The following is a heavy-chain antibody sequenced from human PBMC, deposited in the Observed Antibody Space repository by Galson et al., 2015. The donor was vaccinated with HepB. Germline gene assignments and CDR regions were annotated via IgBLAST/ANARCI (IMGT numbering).Heavy chain of an antibody. CDR1: GGSISSGGYY. Sequence: TLSLTCTVSGGSISSGGYYWSWIRQPPGKGLEWIGEIYHSGSTNYNPSLKSRVTISVDKSKNQFSLKLSSVTAADTAVYYCARERPDGSGTRGSDYWGQGTLVTVSS. V-gene: IGHV4-39*07. J-gene: IGHJ4*02. CDR3: ARERPDGSGTRGSDY. CDR2: IYHSGST. D-gene: IGHD3-10*01.